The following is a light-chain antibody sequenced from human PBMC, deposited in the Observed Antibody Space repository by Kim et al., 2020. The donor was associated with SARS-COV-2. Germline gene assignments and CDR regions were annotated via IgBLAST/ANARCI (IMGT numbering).Light chain of an antibody. CDR1: QTGLYNSNNKNY. CDR2: WAT. Sequence: RATLNCKSSQTGLYNSNNKNYVAWYQQKPGQAPKLLIYWATIRESGVSDRFSGSGPETDFTLTISSLQAEDVAVYYCQQYYSTPPSFGQGTKLEI. J-gene: IGKJ2*03. V-gene: IGKV4-1*01. CDR3: QQYYSTPPS.